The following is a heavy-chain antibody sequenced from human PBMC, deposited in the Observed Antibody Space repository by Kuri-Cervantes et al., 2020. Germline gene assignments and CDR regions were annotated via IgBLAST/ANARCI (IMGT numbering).Heavy chain of an antibody. CDR2: IYYSGST. Sequence: ESLKISCTVSGGSISGYYWSWIRQPPGKGLEWIGYIYYSGSTNYNLSLKSRVTISVDTSKNQFSLKLSSVTAADTAVYYCARDGLGSGSYHWFDPWGQGTLVTVSS. D-gene: IGHD3-10*01. CDR1: GGSISGYY. V-gene: IGHV4-59*12. CDR3: ARDGLGSGSYHWFDP. J-gene: IGHJ5*02.